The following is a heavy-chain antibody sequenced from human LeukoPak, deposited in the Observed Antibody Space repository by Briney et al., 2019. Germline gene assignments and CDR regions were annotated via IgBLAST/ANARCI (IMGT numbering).Heavy chain of an antibody. CDR1: GGSISSYY. CDR2: IYYSGST. D-gene: IGHD3-10*01. J-gene: IGHJ4*02. Sequence: SETLSLTCTVSGGSISSYYWSWIRQPPGKGLEWIGYIYYSGSTNYNPSLKSRVTMSVDTSKNQFSLKLSSVTAADTAVYYCARGRDYGSGSYYFISFDYWGQGTLVTVSS. V-gene: IGHV4-59*01. CDR3: ARGRDYGSGSYYFISFDY.